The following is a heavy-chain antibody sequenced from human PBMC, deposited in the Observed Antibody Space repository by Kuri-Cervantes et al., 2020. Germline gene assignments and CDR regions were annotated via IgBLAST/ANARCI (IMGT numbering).Heavy chain of an antibody. D-gene: IGHD4-17*01. CDR1: GYALTELS. J-gene: IGHJ6*02. Sequence: ASVKVSCKVSGYALTELSMHWVRQAPGKGLEWMGGFDPEDGETIYAQKFQGRVTMTEDTSTDTAYMELSSLRSEDTAVYYCATGRTTVTYAGGMDVWGQGTTVTVSS. CDR2: FDPEDGET. V-gene: IGHV1-24*01. CDR3: ATGRTTVTYAGGMDV.